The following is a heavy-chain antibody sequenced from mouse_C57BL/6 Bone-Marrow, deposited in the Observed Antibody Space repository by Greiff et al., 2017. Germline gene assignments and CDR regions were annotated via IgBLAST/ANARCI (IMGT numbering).Heavy chain of an antibody. CDR1: GYTFTSYW. D-gene: IGHD2-1*01. CDR3: AREDYGNYVAFFDY. J-gene: IGHJ2*01. CDR2: IHPNSGST. V-gene: IGHV1-64*01. Sequence: QVQLKQSGAELVKPGASVKLSCKASGYTFTSYWMHWVKQRPGQGLEWIGMIHPNSGSTNYNEKFKSKATLTVDKSSSTAYMQLSSLTSEDSAVYYCAREDYGNYVAFFDYWGQGTTLTVSS.